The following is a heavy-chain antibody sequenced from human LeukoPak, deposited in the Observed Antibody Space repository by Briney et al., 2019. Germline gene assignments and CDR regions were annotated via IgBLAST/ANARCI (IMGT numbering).Heavy chain of an antibody. J-gene: IGHJ4*02. V-gene: IGHV3-30*18. CDR2: ISYDGSNK. D-gene: IGHD6-13*01. Sequence: GRSLRLSCAASGFTFSSYGMHWVRQAPGKGLEWVAVISYDGSNKYYADSVKGRFTISSDNSKNTLYLQMNSLRAEDTAVYYCAKGAVSSWYGSTFDYWGQGTLVTVSS. CDR1: GFTFSSYG. CDR3: AKGAVSSWYGSTFDY.